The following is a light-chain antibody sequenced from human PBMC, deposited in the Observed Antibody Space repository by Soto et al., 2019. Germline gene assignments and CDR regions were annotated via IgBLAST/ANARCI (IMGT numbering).Light chain of an antibody. CDR3: HQYSNWPPWT. Sequence: DIQMTQSPSTLSGSVGDRVTITCGASQTISSWLAWYQQKPGKAPKLLIYKASTLKSGVPSRFSGSGSGTEFTLTISSLQSEDSAVYYCHQYSNWPPWTFGPGTKVDIK. V-gene: IGKV1-5*03. CDR1: QTISSW. CDR2: KAS. J-gene: IGKJ1*01.